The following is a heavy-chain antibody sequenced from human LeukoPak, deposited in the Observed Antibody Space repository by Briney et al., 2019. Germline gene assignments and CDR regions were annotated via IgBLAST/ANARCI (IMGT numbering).Heavy chain of an antibody. Sequence: GRSLRLSCAVSGFTFSTHWIGWVRQAPGRGLEWVASVMQDGSQTSYVDSVKGRFTISRDNAKNSLYLQMNSLRAEDTAVYYCARDRATYWGQGTLVTVSS. CDR2: VMQDGSQT. J-gene: IGHJ4*02. CDR1: GFTFSTHW. V-gene: IGHV3-7*01. CDR3: ARDRATY.